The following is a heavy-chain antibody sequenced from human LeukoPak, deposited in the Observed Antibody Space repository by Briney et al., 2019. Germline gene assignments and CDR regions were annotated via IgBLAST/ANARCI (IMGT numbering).Heavy chain of an antibody. Sequence: GGSLRLSCAASGFTFSDYYMSWIRQAPGKGLEWVSYISSSGSTIYYADSVKGRFTISGDNAKNSLYLQMNSLRAEDTAVYYCARDPEDYYDSSAYYDSFDIWGQGTMVTVSS. CDR1: GFTFSDYY. J-gene: IGHJ3*02. D-gene: IGHD3-22*01. CDR2: ISSSGSTI. V-gene: IGHV3-11*04. CDR3: ARDPEDYYDSSAYYDSFDI.